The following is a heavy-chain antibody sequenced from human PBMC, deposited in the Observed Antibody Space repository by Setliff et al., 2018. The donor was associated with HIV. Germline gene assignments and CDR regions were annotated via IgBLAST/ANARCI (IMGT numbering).Heavy chain of an antibody. CDR2: INPYIGNT. CDR3: ASSVDNYGDNRWFDP. D-gene: IGHD4-17*01. J-gene: IGHJ5*02. Sequence: GASVKVSCKASGYTFSDYYVHWVRQAPGQGLEWVGWINPYIGNTNYAQNFQGRVTMTTDTSTSTVYMELRSLRSDDTAVYYCASSVDNYGDNRWFDPWGQGTLVTVSS. CDR1: GYTFSDYY. V-gene: IGHV1-18*04.